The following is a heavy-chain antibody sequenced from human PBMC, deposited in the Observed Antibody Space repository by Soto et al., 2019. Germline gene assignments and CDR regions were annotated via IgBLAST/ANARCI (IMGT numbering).Heavy chain of an antibody. CDR1: GFPSSNNL. CDR2: LNPDTGNT. D-gene: IGHD5-18*01. J-gene: IGHJ3*01. CDR3: ARDIQSVGPRANDAFDV. Sequence: QVQLVQSGAELKKPGASVNISCPASGFPSSNNLINWVPQVPGQGLEWMGWLNPDTGNTRYAETFQGRVTISRHPSASIAYLELSGLENEDTALYFCARDIQSVGPRANDAFDVWGQGTMITVSS. V-gene: IGHV1-3*01.